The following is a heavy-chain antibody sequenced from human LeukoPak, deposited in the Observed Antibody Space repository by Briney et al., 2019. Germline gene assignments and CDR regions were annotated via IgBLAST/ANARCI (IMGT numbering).Heavy chain of an antibody. J-gene: IGHJ3*02. Sequence: KPSETLSLTCAIYGGSFSDYNWSWIRQPPGKGLEWVGEINHSGSTNYNPSLKSRVTISVDTSKNQFSLKLSSVTAADTAVYYCAGDDQRAFDIWGQGTMVTVSS. CDR1: GGSFSDYN. CDR3: AGDDQRAFDI. V-gene: IGHV4-34*01. D-gene: IGHD1-1*01. CDR2: INHSGST.